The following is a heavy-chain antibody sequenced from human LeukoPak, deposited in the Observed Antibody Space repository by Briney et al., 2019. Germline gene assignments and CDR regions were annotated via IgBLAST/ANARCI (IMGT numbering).Heavy chain of an antibody. D-gene: IGHD2-2*01. CDR2: IYYSGST. CDR1: GGSISSYY. V-gene: IGHV4-59*08. Sequence: SETLSLTCTVSGGSISSYYWSWIRQPPGKGLEWIGYIYYSGSTNYNPSLKSRVTISVDTSKNQFSLKLSSVTAADTAVYYCARAPALERVVVLRHYYYYYMDVWGKGTTVTVSS. J-gene: IGHJ6*03. CDR3: ARAPALERVVVLRHYYYYYMDV.